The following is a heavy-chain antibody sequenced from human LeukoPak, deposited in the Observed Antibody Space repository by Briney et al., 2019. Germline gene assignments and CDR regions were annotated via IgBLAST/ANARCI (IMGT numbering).Heavy chain of an antibody. J-gene: IGHJ6*02. V-gene: IGHV4-59*01. CDR3: ARDRDYDILTGYFYGMGV. Sequence: SETLSLTCTVSGGSISSYYWSWIRQPPGKGLEWIGYIYYSGSTNYNPSLKSRVTISVDTSKNQFSLKLSSVTAADTAVYYCARDRDYDILTGYFYGMGVWGQGTTVTVSS. CDR2: IYYSGST. CDR1: GGSISSYY. D-gene: IGHD3-9*01.